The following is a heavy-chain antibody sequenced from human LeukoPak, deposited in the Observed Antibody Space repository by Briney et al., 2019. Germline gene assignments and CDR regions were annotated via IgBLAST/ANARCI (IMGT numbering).Heavy chain of an antibody. V-gene: IGHV3-23*01. CDR2: ISGIGTST. CDR1: GFTFSSYA. Sequence: GGSLRLSCAASGFTFSSYAMSWVRQAPGKGLEWVSGISGIGTSTYSADSVKGRFTIYRDNSKNTVYLQMSSLRAEDTAVYYCAKVVATIQPNFFDYWGQGTLVTVSS. J-gene: IGHJ4*02. D-gene: IGHD5-24*01. CDR3: AKVVATIQPNFFDY.